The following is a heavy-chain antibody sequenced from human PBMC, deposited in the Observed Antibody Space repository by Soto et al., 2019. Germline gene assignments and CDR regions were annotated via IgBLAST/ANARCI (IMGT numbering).Heavy chain of an antibody. CDR2: IWFDGSNK. Sequence: SGFTFSSYGMHWVRQAPGKGLEWVAVIWFDGSNKFYADSVKGRFTISRDNSKNTVSLQMNSLRDEDSAAYYCATTGPYWGQGTLVTVSS. CDR1: GFTFSSYG. V-gene: IGHV3-33*01. J-gene: IGHJ4*02. CDR3: ATTGPY.